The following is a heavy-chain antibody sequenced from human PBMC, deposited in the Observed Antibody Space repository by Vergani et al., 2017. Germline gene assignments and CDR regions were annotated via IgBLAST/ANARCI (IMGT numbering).Heavy chain of an antibody. CDR3: AKDPSIAVAGFPFDY. D-gene: IGHD6-19*01. CDR2: INPNSGGT. V-gene: IGHV1-2*02. Sequence: QVQLVQSGAEVKKPGASVKVSCKASGYTFTGYYMHWVRQAPGQGLEWMGWINPNSGGTNYAQKFQGRVTMTRDTSISTAYMELSSLRSEDTAVYYCAKDPSIAVAGFPFDYWGQGTLVTVSS. J-gene: IGHJ4*02. CDR1: GYTFTGYY.